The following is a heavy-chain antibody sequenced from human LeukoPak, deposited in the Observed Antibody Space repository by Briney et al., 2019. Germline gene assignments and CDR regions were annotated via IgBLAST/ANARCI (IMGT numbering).Heavy chain of an antibody. Sequence: ASVKVSCKVSGYTLTELSMHWVRQAPGKGLEWMGGFDPEDGETIYAQKFQGRVTMAEDTSTDTAYMELSSLRSEDTAVYYCATARLYDSSGYYYEIFDYWGQGTLATVSS. J-gene: IGHJ4*02. V-gene: IGHV1-24*01. CDR1: GYTLTELS. CDR3: ATARLYDSSGYYYEIFDY. CDR2: FDPEDGET. D-gene: IGHD3-22*01.